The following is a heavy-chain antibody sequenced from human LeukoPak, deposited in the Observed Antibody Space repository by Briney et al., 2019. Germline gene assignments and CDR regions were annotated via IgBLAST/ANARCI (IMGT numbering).Heavy chain of an antibody. CDR3: ARDYGDYGLGAFDI. J-gene: IGHJ3*02. CDR1: GYTFTGYY. V-gene: IGHV1-2*02. D-gene: IGHD4-17*01. CDR2: INPNSGGT. Sequence: GASVKVSCKASGYTFTGYYMHWVRQAPGQGLEWMGWINPNSGGTNYAQKFQGRVTMTTDTSTSTAYMELRSLRSDDTAVYYCARDYGDYGLGAFDIWGQGTMVTVSS.